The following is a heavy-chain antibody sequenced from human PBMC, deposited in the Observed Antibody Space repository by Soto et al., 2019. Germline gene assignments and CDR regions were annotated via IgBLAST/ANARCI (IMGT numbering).Heavy chain of an antibody. CDR2: IYYSGST. CDR1: GGSISSYY. V-gene: IGHV4-59*01. CDR3: ARDQNSYGYFGGFDY. D-gene: IGHD5-18*01. Sequence: SETLSLTCTVSGGSISSYYWSWIRQPPGKGLEWIGYIYYSGSTNYNPSLKSRVTISVDTSKNQFSLKLSSVTAADTAVYYCARDQNSYGYFGGFDYWGQGTLVTVSS. J-gene: IGHJ4*02.